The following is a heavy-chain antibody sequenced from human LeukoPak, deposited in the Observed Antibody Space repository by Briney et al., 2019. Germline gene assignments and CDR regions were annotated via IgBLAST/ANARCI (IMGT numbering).Heavy chain of an antibody. CDR1: GDSISSYY. D-gene: IGHD3-22*01. CDR2: IYYSGST. CDR3: ARLYYDSSRYPNWFDP. V-gene: IGHV4-59*08. Sequence: SETLSLTCTVSGDSISSYYWSWIRQPPGKGLEWIGYIYYSGSTNYNPSLKSRVTISVDTSKNQFSLKLSSVTAADTAVYYCARLYYDSSRYPNWFDPWGQGTLVTVSS. J-gene: IGHJ5*02.